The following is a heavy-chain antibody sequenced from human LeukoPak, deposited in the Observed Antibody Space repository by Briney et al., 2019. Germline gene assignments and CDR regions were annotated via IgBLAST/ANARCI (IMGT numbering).Heavy chain of an antibody. J-gene: IGHJ3*02. CDR2: IYYSGST. D-gene: IGHD2-15*01. Sequence: PSETLSLTCTVSGGSVSSGRYYWSWIRQPPGKGLEWIGYIYYSGSTNYNPSLKSRVTISVDTSKNQFSLKLNSVTAADTAVYYCASAPVYCSGGSCYSEDAFDIWGQGTMVTVSS. CDR3: ASAPVYCSGGSCYSEDAFDI. V-gene: IGHV4-61*01. CDR1: GGSVSSGRYY.